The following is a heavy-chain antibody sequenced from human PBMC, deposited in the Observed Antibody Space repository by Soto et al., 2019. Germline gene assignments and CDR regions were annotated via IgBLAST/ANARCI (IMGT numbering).Heavy chain of an antibody. Sequence: PGGSLRLSCAASGFIFNNYGMSWVRQAPGKGLEWVSGISWNSGSIGYADSVKGRFTISRDNAKNSLYLQMNSLRAEDTALYYCAKDTEGVVVPAAVDYWGQGTLVPVSS. CDR1: GFIFNNYG. D-gene: IGHD2-2*01. CDR3: AKDTEGVVVPAAVDY. J-gene: IGHJ4*02. CDR2: ISWNSGSI. V-gene: IGHV3-9*01.